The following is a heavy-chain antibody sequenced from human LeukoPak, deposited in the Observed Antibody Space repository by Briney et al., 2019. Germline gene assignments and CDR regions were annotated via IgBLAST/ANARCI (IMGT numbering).Heavy chain of an antibody. V-gene: IGHV4-38-2*02. CDR2: MHHSGNT. D-gene: IGHD1-14*01. CDR1: GSSISSGYY. Sequence: SETLSLTCTVSGSSISSGYYWGWIRQPPGKGLEWIGNMHHSGNTYYNPSLRSRVTISIDTSNNQFSLKLTSVTAADTAVYYCARDSWPEVVRFDFWGQGTLVTVSS. J-gene: IGHJ4*02. CDR3: ARDSWPEVVRFDF.